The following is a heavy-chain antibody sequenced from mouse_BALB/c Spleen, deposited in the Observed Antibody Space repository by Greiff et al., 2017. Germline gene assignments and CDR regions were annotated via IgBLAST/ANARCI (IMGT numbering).Heavy chain of an antibody. CDR2: IYPANGNT. CDR3: AYDRYGGGYAMDY. V-gene: IGHV14-3*02. J-gene: IGHJ4*01. CDR1: GFNFKDTY. Sequence: VQLKESGPELVKPGASVKLSCTASGFNFKDTYMHWVKQRPEQGLEWIGRIYPANGNTKYDPKFQGKATITADTSSNTAYLQLSSLTSEDTAVYYCAYDRYGGGYAMDYWGQGTSVTVSA. D-gene: IGHD2-14*01.